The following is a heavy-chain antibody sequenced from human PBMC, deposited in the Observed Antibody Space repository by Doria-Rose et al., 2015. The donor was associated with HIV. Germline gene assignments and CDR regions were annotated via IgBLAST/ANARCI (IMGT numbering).Heavy chain of an antibody. CDR3: ATGVTLDY. D-gene: IGHD3-10*01. V-gene: IGHV3-21*01. CDR2: ISSTSAYI. Sequence: QLVQSWGGLVRPGGSLRLSCATSGFTSSSHRINWVRQAPGKGLEWVSSISSTSAYINYAYSVRGRFTISRDNARNSLYLQMDSLRAEDTAIYYCATGVTLDYWGQGTLVTVSS. CDR1: GFTSSSHR. J-gene: IGHJ4*02.